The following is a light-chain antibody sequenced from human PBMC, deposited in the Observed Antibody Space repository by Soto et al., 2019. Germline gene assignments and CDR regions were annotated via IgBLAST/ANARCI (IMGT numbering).Light chain of an antibody. J-gene: IGKJ3*01. V-gene: IGKV3-20*01. CDR2: AAS. CDR1: QTLSTNS. Sequence: EIVLTQSPGILSLSPGERATLSCRASQTLSTNSLAWYQQRPGQTPRLLIYAASTRNTDIPDRFNGSGSGTHFALTISRLEPEDFALYYCQQYDASPLTFGPGTKVDVK. CDR3: QQYDASPLT.